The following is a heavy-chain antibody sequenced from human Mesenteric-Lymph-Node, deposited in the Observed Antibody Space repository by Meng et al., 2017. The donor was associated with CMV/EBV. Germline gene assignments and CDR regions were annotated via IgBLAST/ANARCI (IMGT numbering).Heavy chain of an antibody. D-gene: IGHD2-15*01. V-gene: IGHV3-72*01. CDR1: GFTFSDHH. CDR2: TRNKANSYIT. Sequence: GESLKISCATSGFTFSDHHMDWVRQVPGKGPEWVGRTRNKANSYITEYAASVKGRFTISRDDSKNSLYLQMNSLKSEDTAVYYCAKEVRGYLLWGQGTLVTVSS. CDR3: AKEVRGYLL. J-gene: IGHJ4*02.